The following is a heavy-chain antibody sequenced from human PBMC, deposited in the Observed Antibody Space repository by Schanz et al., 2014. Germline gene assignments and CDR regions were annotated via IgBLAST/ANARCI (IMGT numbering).Heavy chain of an antibody. D-gene: IGHD2-15*01. CDR3: AKSPREYCNYDSCPNWFDS. CDR2: ISASGGTT. Sequence: EVHLLDSGGGLVQPGGSLRLSCEASGFSFGNYAMTWVRQIPGKGLEWVSAISASGGTTYYAYSVKGRFTISRDNSKSALYLHMNSLRVEDTTVYYCAKSPREYCNYDSCPNWFDSWGQGTLVTASS. J-gene: IGHJ5*01. V-gene: IGHV3-23*01. CDR1: GFSFGNYA.